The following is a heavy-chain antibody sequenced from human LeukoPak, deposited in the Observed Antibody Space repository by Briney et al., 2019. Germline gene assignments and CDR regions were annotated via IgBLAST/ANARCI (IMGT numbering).Heavy chain of an antibody. CDR3: ARHLNSIFGVVTPDY. D-gene: IGHD3-3*01. J-gene: IGHJ4*02. CDR2: VYHGGNT. V-gene: IGHV4-38-2*01. CDR1: GSSISSDYY. Sequence: SETLSLTCVVSGSSISSDYYWGWIRQPPGKVLEWIVSVYHGGNTYYNPSLKSRVSMSRDTSKNQFSLKLTSVTAADTAVYYCARHLNSIFGVVTPDYWGQGTLVTVSS.